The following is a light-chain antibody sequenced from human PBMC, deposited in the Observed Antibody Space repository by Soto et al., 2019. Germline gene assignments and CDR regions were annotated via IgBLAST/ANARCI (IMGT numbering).Light chain of an antibody. V-gene: IGLV1-36*01. Sequence: SVLTQPHSVSEAPRQRVTISCSGSSSNIGNNAVNWYQQLPGKAPKLLIYYDDLLPSGVSDRFSGSKSGTSASLAISGLQAEDADDYYCASWDNSLNGVVFGGGTKLTVL. CDR1: SSNIGNNA. CDR2: YDD. CDR3: ASWDNSLNGVV. J-gene: IGLJ2*01.